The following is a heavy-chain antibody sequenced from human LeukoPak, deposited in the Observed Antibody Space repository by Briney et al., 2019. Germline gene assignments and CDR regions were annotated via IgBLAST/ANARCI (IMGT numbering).Heavy chain of an antibody. V-gene: IGHV1-2*02. Sequence: ASVKVSCKASGYTFTSYDINWVRQATGQGLEWMGWINPNSGGTNYAQKFQGRVTMTRDTSISTAYMELSRLRSDDTAVYYCARDSRDYTDAFDIWGQGTMVTVSS. CDR2: INPNSGGT. D-gene: IGHD6-25*01. CDR1: GYTFTSYD. J-gene: IGHJ3*02. CDR3: ARDSRDYTDAFDI.